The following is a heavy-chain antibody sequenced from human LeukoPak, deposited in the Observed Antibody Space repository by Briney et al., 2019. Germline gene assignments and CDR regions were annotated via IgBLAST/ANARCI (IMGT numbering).Heavy chain of an antibody. CDR1: GFTFSSYG. V-gene: IGHV3-23*01. CDR3: AKDERNWNYNLASQTYD. CDR2: ISGSGVST. J-gene: IGHJ4*02. D-gene: IGHD1-7*01. Sequence: PGGSLRLSCVASGFTFSSYGMHWVRQAPGKGLEWVSAISGSGVSTYYADSVKGRFTVSRDNSKNTLYLQMSSLRAEDTAVYYCAKDERNWNYNLASQTYDWGQGTLVTVSS.